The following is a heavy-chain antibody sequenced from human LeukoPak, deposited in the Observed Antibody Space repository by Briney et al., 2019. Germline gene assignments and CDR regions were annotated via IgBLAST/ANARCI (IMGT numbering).Heavy chain of an antibody. CDR1: GFTSSSYG. V-gene: IGHV3-33*06. CDR3: AKEGDTAMVRDAFDI. CDR2: IWYDGSNK. J-gene: IGHJ3*02. D-gene: IGHD5-18*01. Sequence: GGSLRLSCAASGFTSSSYGMYWVRQAPGKGLEWVAVIWYDGSNKYYADSVKGRFTISRDNSKNTLYLQMNSLRAEDTAVYYCAKEGDTAMVRDAFDIWGHGTMVTVSS.